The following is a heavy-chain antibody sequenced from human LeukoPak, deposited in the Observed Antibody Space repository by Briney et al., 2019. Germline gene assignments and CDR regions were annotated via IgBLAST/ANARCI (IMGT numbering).Heavy chain of an antibody. CDR1: GGTFSSYA. J-gene: IGHJ4*02. CDR2: IIPIFGTA. D-gene: IGHD2-2*01. CDR3: ASDGAYQPPRY. V-gene: IGHV1-69*13. Sequence: ASVKVSCKASGGTFSSYAISWVRQAPGQGLEWMGGIIPIFGTANYAQKFKGRVTITADESTSTAYMELSSLRSEDTAVYYCASDGAYQPPRYWGQGTLVTVSS.